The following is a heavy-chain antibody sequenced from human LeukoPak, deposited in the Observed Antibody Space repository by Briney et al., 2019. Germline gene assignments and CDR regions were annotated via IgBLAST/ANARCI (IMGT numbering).Heavy chain of an antibody. CDR1: GGSISSGDYY. CDR2: IYYSGST. V-gene: IGHV4-30-4*01. D-gene: IGHD5-18*01. J-gene: IGHJ4*02. Sequence: SETLSLTSTVSGGSISSGDYYWSWIRQPPGKGLEWIGYIYYSGSTYYNPSLKSRVTISVDTSKNQFSLKLSSVTAADTAVYYCARDSVTAMRGFDHWGQGTLVTVSS. CDR3: ARDSVTAMRGFDH.